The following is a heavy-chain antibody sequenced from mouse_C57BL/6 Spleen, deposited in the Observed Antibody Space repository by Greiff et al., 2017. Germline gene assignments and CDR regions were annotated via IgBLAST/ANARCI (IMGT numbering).Heavy chain of an antibody. J-gene: IGHJ2*01. CDR3: ARLTGFCFDY. V-gene: IGHV3-8*01. Sequence: EVQLVESGPGLAKPSQTLSLTCSVTGYSIPSDYWHWIRKFPGNKLEYMGYISYSGSTYYNPSLKSRISITRDTSKNQYYLQLNSVTTEDTATYYCARLTGFCFDYWGQGTTLTVSS. CDR2: ISYSGST. CDR1: GYSIPSDY. D-gene: IGHD4-1*01.